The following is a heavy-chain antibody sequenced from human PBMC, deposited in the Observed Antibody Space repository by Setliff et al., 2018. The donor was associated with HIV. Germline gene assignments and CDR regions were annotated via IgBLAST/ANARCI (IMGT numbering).Heavy chain of an antibody. CDR2: VSRGGST. CDR1: GGSLSGYY. CDR3: ARAVCPSLNCYSFFNY. J-gene: IGHJ4*01. V-gene: IGHV4-34*01. D-gene: IGHD2-15*01. Sequence: SETLSLTCAVYGGSLSGYYWSWIRQPPGKGLEWIGEVSRGGSTTYNPSLTGRVSVSVDTSKSQFSLKLTNVTAADAAVYYCARAVCPSLNCYSFFNYWGHGSLVTVS.